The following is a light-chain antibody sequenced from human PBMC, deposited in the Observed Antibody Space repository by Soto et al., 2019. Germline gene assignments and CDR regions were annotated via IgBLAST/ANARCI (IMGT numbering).Light chain of an antibody. V-gene: IGKV3-11*01. CDR1: QSVSSY. J-gene: IGKJ3*01. CDR3: QQRSNWRGP. Sequence: EIVLTQSPATLSLSPGERATLSCRASQSVSSYLAWYQQKPGQAPRLLIYDASNRATGIPARFSGSGSGTDLTLTISSLEPEDFAVYYCQQRSNWRGPFGPGTKVDIK. CDR2: DAS.